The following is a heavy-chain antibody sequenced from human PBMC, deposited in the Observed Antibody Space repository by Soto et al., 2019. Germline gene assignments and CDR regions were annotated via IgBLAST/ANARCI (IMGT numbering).Heavy chain of an antibody. J-gene: IGHJ4*02. Sequence: ASVKVSCKASGYTFTSYCMHWVRQAPGQGLEWMGIINPSGGSTSYAQKFQGRVTMTRDTSTSTVYMELSSLRSEDTAVYYCARDGCSGGSCYGTSPYWGQGTLVTVSS. CDR1: GYTFTSYC. CDR2: INPSGGST. V-gene: IGHV1-46*01. D-gene: IGHD2-15*01. CDR3: ARDGCSGGSCYGTSPY.